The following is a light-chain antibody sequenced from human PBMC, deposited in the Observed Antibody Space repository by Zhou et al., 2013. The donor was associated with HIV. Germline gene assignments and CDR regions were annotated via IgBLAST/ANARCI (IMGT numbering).Light chain of an antibody. CDR1: HSIGSW. CDR3: QQYNSYST. Sequence: DIQMTQSPSTLSASVGDRVTITCRASHSIGSWLAWYQQKAGKAPKLLIYKASSLESGVPSRFSGSGSGTEFTLTISSLQPDDFATYYCQQYNSYSTFGQGTKLEI. J-gene: IGKJ2*01. CDR2: KAS. V-gene: IGKV1-5*03.